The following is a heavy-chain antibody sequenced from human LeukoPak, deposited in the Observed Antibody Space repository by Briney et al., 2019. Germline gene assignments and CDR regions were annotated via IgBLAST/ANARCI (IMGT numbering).Heavy chain of an antibody. CDR2: IQNSAIYRAKI. J-gene: IGHJ6*02. V-gene: IGHV4-59*08. CDR3: ARLSSTLYYSMDV. CDR1: GGSISSYY. Sequence: SETLSLTCAVSGGSISSYYWTWIRQPPGKGLEWVGYIQNSAIYRAKIKSSPSLQSRVSLSIDTSKNQVSLTVHSVTAADTAVYYCARLSSTLYYSMDVWGPGTAVTVSS. D-gene: IGHD6-6*01.